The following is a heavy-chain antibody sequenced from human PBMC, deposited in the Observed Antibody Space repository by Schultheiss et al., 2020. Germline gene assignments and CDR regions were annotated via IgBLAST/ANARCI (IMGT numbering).Heavy chain of an antibody. V-gene: IGHV3-23*01. D-gene: IGHD3-16*01. CDR2: ISGSGGST. J-gene: IGHJ6*02. CDR3: ARGGPHFYYYYTMDV. Sequence: GGSLRLSCAASGFTFSSYAMSWVRQAPGKGLEWVSAISGSGGSTYYADSVKGRFTISRDNSKNTLYLQMISLRAEDTAMYHCARGGPHFYYYYTMDVWGQGTTVTVSS. CDR1: GFTFSSYA.